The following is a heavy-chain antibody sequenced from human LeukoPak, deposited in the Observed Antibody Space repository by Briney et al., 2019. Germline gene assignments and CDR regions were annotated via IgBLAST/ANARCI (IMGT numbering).Heavy chain of an antibody. V-gene: IGHV1-2*06. J-gene: IGHJ4*02. CDR1: GYTFTGYY. CDR2: INPNSGGT. D-gene: IGHD3-16*02. Sequence: ASVKVSCKASGYTFTGYYMHWVRQAPGQGLEWMGRINPNSGGTNYAQKFQGRVTITRDTSASTAYMELSSLRSEDTAVYYCAREGLSPFDYWGQGTLVTVSS. CDR3: AREGLSPFDY.